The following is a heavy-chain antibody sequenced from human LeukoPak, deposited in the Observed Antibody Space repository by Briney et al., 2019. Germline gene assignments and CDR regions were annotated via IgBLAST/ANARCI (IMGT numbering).Heavy chain of an antibody. D-gene: IGHD5-18*01. Sequence: SGTLSLTCAVSGGSISSSNWWSWVRQPPGKGLEWIGEIYHSGSTNYNPSLKSRVTISVDKSKNQFSLKLSSVTAADTAVYYCARGSGYSYGYYPHNWFDPWGQGTLVTVSS. CDR1: GGSISSSNW. CDR2: IYHSGST. V-gene: IGHV4-4*02. CDR3: ARGSGYSYGYYPHNWFDP. J-gene: IGHJ5*02.